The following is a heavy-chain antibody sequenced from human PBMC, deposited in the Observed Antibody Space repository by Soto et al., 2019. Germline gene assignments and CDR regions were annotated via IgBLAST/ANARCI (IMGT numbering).Heavy chain of an antibody. CDR3: ARHGYGNDY. J-gene: IGHJ4*02. V-gene: IGHV4-61*08. D-gene: IGHD5-12*01. CDR1: GGSVSSGDYY. CDR2: LYYSGNT. Sequence: PSETLSLTCTVSGGSVSSGDYYWSWIRQPPGKGLEWIGYLYYSGNTNYNPSLKSRVTISVDTSKNQFSLKLSSVTAADTAVYFCARHGYGNDYWGQGTLVTVSS.